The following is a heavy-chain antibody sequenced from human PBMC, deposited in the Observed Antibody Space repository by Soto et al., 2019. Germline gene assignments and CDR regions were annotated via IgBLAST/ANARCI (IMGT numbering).Heavy chain of an antibody. Sequence: SETLSLTCTVSGDSITSDKYYWGWIRQPPGKGLEWIGSIYFRGNTYYNPSLQTRVTISLDKSKSQFSLKLNSVTAADSAVYFCARLEGLATISYYFDFWGQGALVTVSS. CDR2: IYFRGNT. CDR1: GDSITSDKYY. J-gene: IGHJ4*02. CDR3: ARLEGLATISYYFDF. D-gene: IGHD3-9*01. V-gene: IGHV4-39*01.